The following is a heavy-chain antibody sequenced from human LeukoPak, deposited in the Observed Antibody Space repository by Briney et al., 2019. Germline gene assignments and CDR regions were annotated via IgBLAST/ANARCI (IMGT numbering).Heavy chain of an antibody. J-gene: IGHJ4*02. CDR2: ISYDGSNK. CDR3: ARDPNITPDY. D-gene: IGHD2/OR15-2a*01. Sequence: PGGSLRLSCAASGFTFSSYAMHWVRQAPGKGLEWVAVISYDGSNKYYADSVKGRFTITRVNPKMTLYAQMNSLIAEDTAVYYCARDPNITPDYWGQGTLVTVSS. CDR1: GFTFSSYA. V-gene: IGHV3-30*04.